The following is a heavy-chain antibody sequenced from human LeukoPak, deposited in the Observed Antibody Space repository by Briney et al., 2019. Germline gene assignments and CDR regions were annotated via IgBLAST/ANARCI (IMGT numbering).Heavy chain of an antibody. Sequence: VSVKVSCSSSGYILTNYGIYWVRQAPGQGLEWMGWINTYNGETDYAQNFQGRVTMTTDTSTSTAYMDLRSLTSDDTAVYYCARGRLGVSGYKDYLDYWGQGTLVTVSS. V-gene: IGHV1-18*01. CDR2: INTYNGET. D-gene: IGHD5-12*01. J-gene: IGHJ4*02. CDR1: GYILTNYG. CDR3: ARGRLGVSGYKDYLDY.